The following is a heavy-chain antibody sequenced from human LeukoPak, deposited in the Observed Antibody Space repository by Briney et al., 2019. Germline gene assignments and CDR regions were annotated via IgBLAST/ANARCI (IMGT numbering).Heavy chain of an antibody. J-gene: IGHJ3*02. CDR2: IHYSGSA. Sequence: SETLSLTCAVYGGSFSGYYWTWIRQPPGKGLEWIGEIHYSGSATYNPSLKSRVTISVDTSKNQFPLKMNSVTAADTAVYYCARQDQSYDFWGGLVELGAFDIWGQGTMVTVSS. V-gene: IGHV4-34*01. CDR1: GGSFSGYY. D-gene: IGHD3-3*01. CDR3: ARQDQSYDFWGGLVELGAFDI.